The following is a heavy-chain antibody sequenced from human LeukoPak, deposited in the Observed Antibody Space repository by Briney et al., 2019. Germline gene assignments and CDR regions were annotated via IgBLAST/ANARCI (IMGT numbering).Heavy chain of an antibody. CDR2: IYNTGST. CDR1: GASITSYY. CDR3: ARGVDYDFWSGYSNYYYMDV. Sequence: SETLSLTCTASGASITSYYWIWFRQPPGKGLEWIGYIYNTGSTSYNPSLRSRVTISEDTSKNQFSLKLSSVTAADTAVYYCARGVDYDFWSGYSNYYYMDVWGKGTTVTVS. J-gene: IGHJ6*03. V-gene: IGHV4-59*01. D-gene: IGHD3-3*01.